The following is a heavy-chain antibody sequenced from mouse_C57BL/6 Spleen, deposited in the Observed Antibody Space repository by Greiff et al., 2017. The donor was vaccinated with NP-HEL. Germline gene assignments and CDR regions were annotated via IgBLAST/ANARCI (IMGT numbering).Heavy chain of an antibody. Sequence: VQLQQPGAELVKPGASVKMSCKASGYTFTSYWITWVKQRPGQGLEWIGDIYPGSGSTNYNEKFKSKATLTVDTSSSTAYMQLSSLTSEDSAVYYCARHYYDYDWFAYWGQGTLVTVSA. J-gene: IGHJ3*01. CDR1: GYTFTSYW. CDR3: ARHYYDYDWFAY. CDR2: IYPGSGST. V-gene: IGHV1-55*01. D-gene: IGHD2-4*01.